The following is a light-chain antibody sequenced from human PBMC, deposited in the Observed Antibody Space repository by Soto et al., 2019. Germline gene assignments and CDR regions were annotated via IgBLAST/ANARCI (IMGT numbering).Light chain of an antibody. J-gene: IGKJ4*01. V-gene: IGKV2-28*01. CDR1: QSLLRGNGNNY. CDR2: LGS. Sequence: EIVMTQSPVSLPVTPGEAASISCRSSQSLLRGNGNNYLDWYLQKPGQSPQRLIYLGSTRAAGVPDRFSGSGSGTDFTLIISRVEAEDVGVYYCMQALETVTFGGGTKVEIK. CDR3: MQALETVT.